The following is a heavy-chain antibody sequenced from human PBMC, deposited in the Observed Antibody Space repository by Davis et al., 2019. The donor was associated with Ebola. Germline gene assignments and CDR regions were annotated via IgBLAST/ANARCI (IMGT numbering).Heavy chain of an antibody. Sequence: GGSLRLSCAASGFTFSSYSMNWVRQAPGKGLEWVSSISSSSSYIYYADSVKGRFTISRDNAKNSLYLQMNSLRAEDTAVYYCAREKTMVQGVGGFDYWGQGTLVTVSS. CDR3: AREKTMVQGVGGFDY. D-gene: IGHD3-10*01. CDR2: ISSSSSYI. V-gene: IGHV3-21*01. CDR1: GFTFSSYS. J-gene: IGHJ4*02.